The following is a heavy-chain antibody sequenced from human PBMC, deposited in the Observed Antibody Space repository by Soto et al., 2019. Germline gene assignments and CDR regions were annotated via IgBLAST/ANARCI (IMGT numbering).Heavy chain of an antibody. D-gene: IGHD6-13*01. J-gene: IGHJ4*02. Sequence: QVQLQESGPGLVKPSGTLSLTCAVSGVSISSHDWWTWVRQPPGKGLEWIGESHQSGNTNYNSSLESRVTIAVEKSKTRLSLQLSSVTVADTAVYYCATRDSGRLYWGQGPLVTVSS. CDR2: SHQSGNT. V-gene: IGHV4-4*02. CDR3: ATRDSGRLY. CDR1: GVSISSHDW.